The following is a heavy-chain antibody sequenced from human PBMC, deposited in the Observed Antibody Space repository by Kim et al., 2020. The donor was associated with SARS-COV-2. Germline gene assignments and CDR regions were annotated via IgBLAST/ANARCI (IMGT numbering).Heavy chain of an antibody. J-gene: IGHJ6*02. CDR3: ARVAVTTNYYGMDV. D-gene: IGHD4-17*01. CDR2: IYHSGST. V-gene: IGHV4-30-2*01. Sequence: SEILSLTCAVSGGSISSGGYSWSWIRQPPGKGLEWIGYIYHSGSTYYNPSLKSRVTISVDRSKNQFSLKLSSVTAADTAVYYCARVAVTTNYYGMDVWGQGTTVTVSS. CDR1: GGSISSGGYS.